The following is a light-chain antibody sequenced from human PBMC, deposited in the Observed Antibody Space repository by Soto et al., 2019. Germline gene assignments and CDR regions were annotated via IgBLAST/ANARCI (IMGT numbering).Light chain of an antibody. CDR1: QSISNY. J-gene: IGKJ1*01. Sequence: DIQMTQSPSSLSASVGDRVTITCRASQSISNYLNWYQQKPGKAPKLLMYAASSLQSGVPSRFGGSGSGTEFTLTISSLQPEDFATYYCQQSNSTPRAFGQGTKVEIK. V-gene: IGKV1-39*01. CDR3: QQSNSTPRA. CDR2: AAS.